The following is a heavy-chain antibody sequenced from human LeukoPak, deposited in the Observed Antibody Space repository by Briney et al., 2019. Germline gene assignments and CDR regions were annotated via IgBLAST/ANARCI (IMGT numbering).Heavy chain of an antibody. CDR2: INHSGST. CDR3: ARGGAPGYCSSTSRQCFGYYFDY. CDR1: GGSFSGYY. Sequence: SETLSLTCAVYGGSFSGYYWSWIRQPPGKGLEWIGEINHSGSTNYNPPLKSRVTISVDTSKNQFSLKLSSVTAADTAVYYCARGGAPGYCSSTSRQCFGYYFDYWGQGTLVTVSS. D-gene: IGHD2-2*03. J-gene: IGHJ4*02. V-gene: IGHV4-34*01.